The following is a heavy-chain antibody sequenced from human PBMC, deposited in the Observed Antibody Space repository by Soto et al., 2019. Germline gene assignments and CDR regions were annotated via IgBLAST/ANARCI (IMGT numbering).Heavy chain of an antibody. CDR3: ARGINYDYIWGSYRFVWFDP. CDR2: MNPNSGNT. Sequence: GASVKGSCKASGYTFTSYDINWVREATGQGLEWMGWMNPNSGNTGYAQKFQGRVTMTRNTSISTAYMELSSLRSEDTAVYYCARGINYDYIWGSYRFVWFDPWGQGTLVTVSS. D-gene: IGHD3-16*02. V-gene: IGHV1-8*01. CDR1: GYTFTSYD. J-gene: IGHJ5*02.